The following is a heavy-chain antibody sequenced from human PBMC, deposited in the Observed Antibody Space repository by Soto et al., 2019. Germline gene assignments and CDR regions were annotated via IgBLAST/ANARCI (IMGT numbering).Heavy chain of an antibody. V-gene: IGHV3-33*01. CDR3: ARDLVKWELLAAGI. J-gene: IGHJ3*02. Sequence: GGSLRLSCAASGFTFSSYGMHWVRQAPGKVLEWVAVIWYDGSKKYYANAVKSRFTNSRDNSKNTLNLKMNSIGAEETGVYYCARDLVKWELLAAGIWGQGTMVTVSS. CDR1: GFTFSSYG. D-gene: IGHD1-26*01. CDR2: IWYDGSKK.